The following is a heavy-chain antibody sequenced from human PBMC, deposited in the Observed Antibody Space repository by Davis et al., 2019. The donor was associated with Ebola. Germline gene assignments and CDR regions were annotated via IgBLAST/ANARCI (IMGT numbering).Heavy chain of an antibody. Sequence: GGSLRLSCAASGFTFSSYSMNWVRQAPGKGLEWVSSISSSSSYIYYADSVKGRFTISRDNAKNSLYLQMNSLRAEDTAVYYCAREVRYFDWLLSTDYYYYGMDVWGKGTTVTVSS. CDR1: GFTFSSYS. D-gene: IGHD3-9*01. CDR3: AREVRYFDWLLSTDYYYYGMDV. J-gene: IGHJ6*04. CDR2: ISSSSSYI. V-gene: IGHV3-21*01.